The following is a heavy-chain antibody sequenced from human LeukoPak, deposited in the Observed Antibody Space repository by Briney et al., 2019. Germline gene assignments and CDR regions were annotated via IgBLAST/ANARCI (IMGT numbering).Heavy chain of an antibody. D-gene: IGHD3-3*01. CDR1: GFTFSSYG. Sequence: GGSLRLSCAASGFTFSSYGMHWVRQAPGKGLEWVAVIWYDGSNKYYADSVKGRFTISRDNSKNTLYLQMNSLRAEDTAVCYCAKSAAGFWSGYDYYYMDVWGKGTTVTVSS. J-gene: IGHJ6*03. CDR3: AKSAAGFWSGYDYYYMDV. CDR2: IWYDGSNK. V-gene: IGHV3-33*06.